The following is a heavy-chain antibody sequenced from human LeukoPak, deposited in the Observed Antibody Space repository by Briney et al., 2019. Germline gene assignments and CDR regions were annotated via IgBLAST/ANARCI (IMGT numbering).Heavy chain of an antibody. Sequence: PGGSLRLSCAASGFNVTTNYMTWVRQAPGKGLEWVSFTYSGGLTDYSESVMDRFTISSDNSKNKLYLQMNSLRGQDRTVYYFARDNGQMASGMDVWGQGTTVTVSS. V-gene: IGHV3-66*01. CDR3: ARDNGQMASGMDV. CDR1: GFNVTTNY. J-gene: IGHJ6*02. D-gene: IGHD5-24*01. CDR2: TYSGGLT.